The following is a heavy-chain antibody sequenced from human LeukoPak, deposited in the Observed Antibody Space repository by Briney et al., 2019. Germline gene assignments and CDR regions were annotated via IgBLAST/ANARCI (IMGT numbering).Heavy chain of an antibody. V-gene: IGHV3-30-3*01. Sequence: GGSLRLSCAASGFTFSSYAMHWVRQAPGKGLEGVAVISYDGSNKYYADSVKGRFTISRDNSKNTLYLQMNSLRAEDTAVYYCARDLYYYDSSGYLFDYWGQGTLVTVSS. J-gene: IGHJ4*02. CDR1: GFTFSSYA. CDR3: ARDLYYYDSSGYLFDY. D-gene: IGHD3-22*01. CDR2: ISYDGSNK.